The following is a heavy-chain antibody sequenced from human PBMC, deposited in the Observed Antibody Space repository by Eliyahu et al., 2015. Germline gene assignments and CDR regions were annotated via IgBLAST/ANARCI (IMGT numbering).Heavy chain of an antibody. CDR1: GXTFSSYA. D-gene: IGHD2-15*01. Sequence: QVQLVQSGAEVKKPGSSVKVSCKAAGXTFSSYAISWVRQAPGQGLEWMGGIIPIFGTANYAQKFQGRVTITADESTSTAYMELSSLRSEDTAVYYCAREGCSGGSCYSGWAFDYWGQGTLVTVSS. J-gene: IGHJ4*02. CDR2: IIPIFGTA. CDR3: AREGCSGGSCYSGWAFDY. V-gene: IGHV1-69*01.